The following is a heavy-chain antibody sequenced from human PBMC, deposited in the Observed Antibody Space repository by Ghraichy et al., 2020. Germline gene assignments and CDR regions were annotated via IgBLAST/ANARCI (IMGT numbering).Heavy chain of an antibody. CDR1: GGSINSYY. J-gene: IGHJ5*02. Sequence: SETLSLTCTVSGGSINSYYWSWIRQPPGKGLEWIGYINHSGSTNYNPSLKSRVTISVDTSKNQFSLKMSSVTAADTAVYYCAKILQYSRQNWFDPWGQGTLVTVSS. V-gene: IGHV4-59*01. CDR2: INHSGST. CDR3: AKILQYSRQNWFDP. D-gene: IGHD6-13*01.